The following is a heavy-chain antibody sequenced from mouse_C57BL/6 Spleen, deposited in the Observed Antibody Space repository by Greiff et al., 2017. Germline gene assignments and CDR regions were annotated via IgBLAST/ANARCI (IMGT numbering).Heavy chain of an antibody. CDR1: GYTFTSYW. CDR3: ASEGDGED. D-gene: IGHD3-3*01. CDR2: INPSSGYT. J-gene: IGHJ2*01. V-gene: IGHV1-7*01. Sequence: VQLQQSGAELAKPGASVKLSCKASGYTFTSYWMHWVKQRPGQGLEWIGYINPSSGYTKYNQKFKDTATLTADKSSSTAYMQLSSLTYEDSAVYYCASEGDGEDRGQSATLTVSS.